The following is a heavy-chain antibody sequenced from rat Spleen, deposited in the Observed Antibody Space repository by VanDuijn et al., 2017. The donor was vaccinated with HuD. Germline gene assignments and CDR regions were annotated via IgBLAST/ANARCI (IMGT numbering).Heavy chain of an antibody. Sequence: EVQLVESDGGLVQPGRSLKLSCAASGFTFSDYNMAWVRQAPKKGLEWVTAITYDGSGTYYRDSVKGRFTISRDDAKSTLYLQMDSLRSEDTATYYCARPDYGYPFAYWGQGTLVTVSS. J-gene: IGHJ3*01. CDR1: GFTFSDYN. V-gene: IGHV5-7*01. D-gene: IGHD1-7*01. CDR2: ITYDGSGT. CDR3: ARPDYGYPFAY.